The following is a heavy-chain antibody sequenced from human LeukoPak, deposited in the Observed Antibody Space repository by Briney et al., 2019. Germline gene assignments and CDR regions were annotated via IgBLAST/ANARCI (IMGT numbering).Heavy chain of an antibody. D-gene: IGHD3-16*02. V-gene: IGHV1-2*02. CDR3: ARDQPSWEISHRGGSYYFFY. J-gene: IGHJ4*02. CDR2: INPNSGRT. CDR1: GYTFTGYY. Sequence: ASVKVSCKASGYTFTGYYMHWVRQARGQGLEWMGWINPNSGRTNYAQKLQGRVTMTRHMSISTAHMELSRLRSDDTAVYYCARDQPSWEISHRGGSYYFFYWGQGTLVTVSS.